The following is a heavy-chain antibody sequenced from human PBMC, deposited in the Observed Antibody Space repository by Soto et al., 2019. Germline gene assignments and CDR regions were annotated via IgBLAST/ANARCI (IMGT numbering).Heavy chain of an antibody. V-gene: IGHV1-69*06. Sequence: GASVKVSCKASGGTFSSYAISWVRQAPGQGLEWMGGIIPIFGTANYAQKFQGRVTITADKSTSTAYMELSSLRSEDTAVYYCARLRHGNLGFDIWGQGTMVTVSS. D-gene: IGHD7-27*01. CDR1: GGTFSSYA. CDR2: IIPIFGTA. CDR3: ARLRHGNLGFDI. J-gene: IGHJ3*02.